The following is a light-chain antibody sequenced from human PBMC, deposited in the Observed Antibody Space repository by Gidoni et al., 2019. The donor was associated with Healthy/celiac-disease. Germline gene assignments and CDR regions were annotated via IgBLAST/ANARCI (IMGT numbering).Light chain of an antibody. CDR3: QQYNSYWYT. J-gene: IGKJ2*01. V-gene: IGKV1-5*01. Sequence: DIQMTQSPSTLSASVGDRVNITCRASQSISSWLAWYQQKPGKAPKLLFYDASSLESGVPSRFSGSGSGTEFTLTISSLQPDDFATYYCQQYNSYWYTFGQGTKLEIK. CDR1: QSISSW. CDR2: DAS.